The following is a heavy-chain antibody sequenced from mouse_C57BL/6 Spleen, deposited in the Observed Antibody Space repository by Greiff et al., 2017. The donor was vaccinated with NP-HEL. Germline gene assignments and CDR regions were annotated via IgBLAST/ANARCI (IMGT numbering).Heavy chain of an antibody. CDR1: GFTFSSYA. CDR2: ISSGGDYI. D-gene: IGHD1-1*01. Sequence: EVKLQESGEGLVKPGGSLKLSCAASGFTFSSYAMSWVRQTPEKRLEWVAYISSGGDYIYYADTVKGRFTISRDNARNTLYLQMSSLKSEDTAMYYCTRGSSPGYFDVWGTGTTVTVSS. J-gene: IGHJ1*03. V-gene: IGHV5-9-1*02. CDR3: TRGSSPGYFDV.